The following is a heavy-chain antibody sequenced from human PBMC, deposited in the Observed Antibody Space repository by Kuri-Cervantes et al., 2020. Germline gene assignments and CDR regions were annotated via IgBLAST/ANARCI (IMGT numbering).Heavy chain of an antibody. Sequence: GESLKISCAASGFTSSSYSMNWVRQAPGKGLEWVSYISSGSSTIYYADSVKGRFTISRDNSKNTLYLQMNSLRAEDTAVYYCAKNGLLWFGGSAFDIWGQGTMVTVSS. V-gene: IGHV3-48*01. J-gene: IGHJ3*02. CDR3: AKNGLLWFGGSAFDI. CDR1: GFTSSSYS. D-gene: IGHD3-10*01. CDR2: ISSGSSTI.